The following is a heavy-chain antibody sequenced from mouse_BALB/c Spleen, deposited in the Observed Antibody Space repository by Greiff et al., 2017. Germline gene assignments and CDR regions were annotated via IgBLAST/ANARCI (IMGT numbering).Heavy chain of an antibody. J-gene: IGHJ4*01. V-gene: IGHV1-69*02. CDR3: ARSEDGEDAMDY. CDR2: IDPSDSYT. CDR1: GYTFSSYW. Sequence: QVQLQQPGAELVKPGASVKLSCKASGYTFSSYWMHWVKQRPGQGLEWIGEIDPSDSYTNYNQKFKGKATLTVDKSSSTAYMQLSSLTSEDSAVYYCARSEDGEDAMDYWGQGTSVTGSS.